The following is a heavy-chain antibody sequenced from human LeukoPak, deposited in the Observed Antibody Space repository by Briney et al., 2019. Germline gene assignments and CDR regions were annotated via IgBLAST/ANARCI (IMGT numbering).Heavy chain of an antibody. CDR3: ARVYCSSTSCPAYYYYGMDV. Sequence: GGSLRLSCAASGFTFSSYSMNWVRQAPGKGREWVSSISSSSSYIYYADAVKGRFTIARDNAKNSLYLQLNSLRAEDTAVQYCARVYCSSTSCPAYYYYGMDVWGQGTTVTVSS. CDR1: GFTFSSYS. V-gene: IGHV3-21*01. CDR2: ISSSSSYI. J-gene: IGHJ6*02. D-gene: IGHD2-2*01.